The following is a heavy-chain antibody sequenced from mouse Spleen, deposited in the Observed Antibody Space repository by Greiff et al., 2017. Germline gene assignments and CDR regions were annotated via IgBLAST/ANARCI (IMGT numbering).Heavy chain of an antibody. D-gene: IGHD1-1*01. J-gene: IGHJ2*01. CDR2: ISYDGSN. CDR3: AVVFDY. CDR1: GYSITSGYY. V-gene: IGHV3-6*01. Sequence: VQLQQSGPGLVKPSQSLSLTCSVTGYSITSGYYWNWIRQFPGNKLEWMGYISYDGSNNYNPSLKNRISITRDTSKNQFFLKLNSVTTEDTATYYCAVVFDYWGQGTTLTVSS.